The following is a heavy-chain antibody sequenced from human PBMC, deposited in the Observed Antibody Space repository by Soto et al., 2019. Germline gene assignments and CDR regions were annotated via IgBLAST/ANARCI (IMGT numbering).Heavy chain of an antibody. D-gene: IGHD3-10*01. CDR3: ARSNRDTLMVRGVIMNNWFDP. CDR2: LYYSGST. V-gene: IGHV4-39*01. J-gene: IGHJ5*02. CDR1: GGSIISSNYY. Sequence: SETLSLTCTVSGGSIISSNYYWGWIRQPPGKGLEWIGSLYYSGSTYYNPSLKSRVTTSVDTSKSQFSLKLSSVTAADTAVYYCARSNRDTLMVRGVIMNNWFDPWGQGTLVTVSS.